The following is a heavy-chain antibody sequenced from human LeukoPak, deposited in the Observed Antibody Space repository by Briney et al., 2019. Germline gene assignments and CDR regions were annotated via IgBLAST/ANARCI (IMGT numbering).Heavy chain of an antibody. J-gene: IGHJ4*02. Sequence: GGSLRLSCAASGFTFTSYSMNWVRQAPGKGLEWVSTISGGGGSTYYADSVKGRFIISRHNSKNTLYLQVNSLRAEDTAVYYCAKGGKWDVTPFDYWGQGTLVTVSS. D-gene: IGHD1-26*01. CDR3: AKGGKWDVTPFDY. CDR2: ISGGGGST. V-gene: IGHV3-23*01. CDR1: GFTFTSYS.